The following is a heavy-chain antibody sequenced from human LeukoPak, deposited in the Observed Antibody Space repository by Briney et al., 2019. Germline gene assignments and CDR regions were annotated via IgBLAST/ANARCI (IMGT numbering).Heavy chain of an antibody. V-gene: IGHV4-34*01. CDR3: ARGCGVVVAATTASAFDY. Sequence: SGTLSLTCAVYGGSFSGYYWSWIRQRPGRGLEWSGEINHSASTNYNPSLKHRVTISVHTSNNQFSLKLSSVTAADTAVYYCARGCGVVVAATTASAFDYWGQGTLVTVS. CDR2: INHSAST. D-gene: IGHD2-15*01. CDR1: GGSFSGYY. J-gene: IGHJ4*02.